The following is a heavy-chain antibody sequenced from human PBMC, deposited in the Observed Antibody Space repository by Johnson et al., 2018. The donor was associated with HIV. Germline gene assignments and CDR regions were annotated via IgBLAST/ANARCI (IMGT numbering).Heavy chain of an antibody. V-gene: IGHV3-23*04. Sequence: VQLVESGGGLVQPGGSLRLSCAASGFTFSSYAMSWVRQAPGTGLEWVSAISGSGGSTYYADSVKGRFTISRDNSKNTLYLQMNSLRDEDTSVYYCARGLTMIVVVDAFDIWGQGTMVTVSS. CDR2: ISGSGGST. J-gene: IGHJ3*02. D-gene: IGHD3-22*01. CDR1: GFTFSSYA. CDR3: ARGLTMIVVVDAFDI.